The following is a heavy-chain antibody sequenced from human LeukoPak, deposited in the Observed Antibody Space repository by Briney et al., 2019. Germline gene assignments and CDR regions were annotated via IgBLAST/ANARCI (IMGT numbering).Heavy chain of an antibody. J-gene: IGHJ3*02. CDR2: IYNTDSDT. D-gene: IGHD1-1*01. Sequence: GAALMIPCKGSGYNFITHWIGWGRPLAGRGQGGRGIIYNTDSDTRDSSSFEGPVTISADRSISTAYLQWSSLKASDTAMYYCALRSGNDDAYDIWGQGTLVSVSS. V-gene: IGHV5-51*01. CDR3: ALRSGNDDAYDI. CDR1: GYNFITHW.